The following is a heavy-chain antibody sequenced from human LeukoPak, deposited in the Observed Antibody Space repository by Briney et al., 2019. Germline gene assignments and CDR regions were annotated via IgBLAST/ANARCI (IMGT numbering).Heavy chain of an antibody. D-gene: IGHD6-25*01. J-gene: IGHJ6*02. V-gene: IGHV4-59*01. CDR1: GGSISSYY. CDR3: ASGRQRLAHYGMDV. Sequence: SETLSLTCTVSGGSISSYYWGWIRQPPGKGLEWIGYIYYSGSTNYNPSLKSRVTISVDTSKNQFSLKPSSVTAADTAVYYCASGRQRLAHYGMDVWGQGTTVTVSS. CDR2: IYYSGST.